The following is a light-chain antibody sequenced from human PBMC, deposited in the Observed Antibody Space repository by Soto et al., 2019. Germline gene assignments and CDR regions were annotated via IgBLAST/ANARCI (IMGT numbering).Light chain of an antibody. V-gene: IGKV3-11*01. CDR1: QYVSSF. CDR3: QHRMNWPLT. CDR2: DAS. J-gene: IGKJ5*01. Sequence: EILLTQSPATLALSPGERATLSCRASQYVSSFLAWYQQKAGQAPRLLIYDASHRATGIPARFSGSGSGTDFTLTISSLEPEDFELYYCQHRMNWPLTFGQGTRLEIK.